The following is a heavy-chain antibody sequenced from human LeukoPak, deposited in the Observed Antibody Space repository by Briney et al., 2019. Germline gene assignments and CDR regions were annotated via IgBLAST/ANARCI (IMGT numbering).Heavy chain of an antibody. CDR1: GFTVSSNY. V-gene: IGHV3-53*01. CDR2: IYSGGST. CDR3: ARTYDSSGYYDY. Sequence: GGSLRLSCAASGFTVSSNYMSWVRQAPGKGLEWVSVIYSGGSTYYADSVKGRFTISRDSSKNTLYLQMNSLRAEDTAVYYCARTYDSSGYYDYWGQGALVTVSS. D-gene: IGHD3-22*01. J-gene: IGHJ4*02.